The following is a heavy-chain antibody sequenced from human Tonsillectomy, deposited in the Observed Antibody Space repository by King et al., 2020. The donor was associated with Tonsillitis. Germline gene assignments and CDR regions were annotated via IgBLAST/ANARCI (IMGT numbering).Heavy chain of an antibody. CDR1: GFTFSSYA. CDR3: AKRAGGSGSGFDY. D-gene: IGHD3-10*01. Sequence: VQLVESGGGLVQPGGSLRLSCAASGFTFSSYAMSWVRQAPGKGLEWVSGISCSGGSTYCADSVKGRFTISRDNSKKTLYLQMNSLRAEDTAVYYCAKRAGGSGSGFDYWGQGTLVTVSS. J-gene: IGHJ4*02. CDR2: ISCSGGST. V-gene: IGHV3-23*04.